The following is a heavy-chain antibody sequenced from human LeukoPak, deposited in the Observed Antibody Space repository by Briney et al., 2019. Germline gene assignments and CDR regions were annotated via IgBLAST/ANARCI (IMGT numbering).Heavy chain of an antibody. CDR1: GFTFISYT. J-gene: IGHJ4*02. CDR3: AKDRGYYGSGSFSGFDY. D-gene: IGHD3-10*01. V-gene: IGHV3-23*01. CDR2: IVGSGGAT. Sequence: GGSLSLSCATSGFTFISYTMSWFRQAPGRGRNGFQTIVGSGGATYYADSVKGRFTISRDNSKNTLFLQMISLRAEDTAVYYCAKDRGYYGSGSFSGFDYWGQGTLVTVSS.